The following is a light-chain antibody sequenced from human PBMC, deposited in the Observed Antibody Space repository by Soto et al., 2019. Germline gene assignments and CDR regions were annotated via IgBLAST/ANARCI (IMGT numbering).Light chain of an antibody. J-gene: IGKJ1*01. V-gene: IGKV1-5*01. CDR3: QQYSSYPT. CDR2: HAS. Sequence: DIPMTQSPSTLSASIGDTVTVACRASQGISNWLAWYQQKPGKAPKLLIFHASSLESGVPSRFSGSGSGTEFTLTISSLQSDDFATYYCQQYSSYPTLCQGTKVDI. CDR1: QGISNW.